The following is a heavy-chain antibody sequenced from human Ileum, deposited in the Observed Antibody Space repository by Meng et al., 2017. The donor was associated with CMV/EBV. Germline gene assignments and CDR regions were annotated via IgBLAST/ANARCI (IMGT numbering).Heavy chain of an antibody. CDR2: INPNSGDT. Sequence: ASVKVSCKASGYIFTGYYMHWVRQAPGQGLEWMGWINPNSGDTNYAQKFQGRVTMTRDTSIRTAYMELSRLRSDDTAVYYCAREVDIAVAGPFDYWGQGTVVTVSA. D-gene: IGHD6-19*01. CDR3: AREVDIAVAGPFDY. J-gene: IGHJ4*02. CDR1: GYIFTGYY. V-gene: IGHV1-2*02.